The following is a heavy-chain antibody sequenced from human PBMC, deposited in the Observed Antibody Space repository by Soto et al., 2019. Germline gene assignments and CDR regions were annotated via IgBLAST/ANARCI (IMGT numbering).Heavy chain of an antibody. D-gene: IGHD3-22*01. CDR2: IRSKANSYAT. Sequence: GASLRLSCAASGFTFSGSAMHWVRQASGKGLEWVGRIRSKANSYATAYAASVKGRFTISRDDSKNTAYLQMNSLKTEDTAVYYCTRSLGLSYYDSSGYDYWGQGT. J-gene: IGHJ4*02. CDR1: GFTFSGSA. V-gene: IGHV3-73*01. CDR3: TRSLGLSYYDSSGYDY.